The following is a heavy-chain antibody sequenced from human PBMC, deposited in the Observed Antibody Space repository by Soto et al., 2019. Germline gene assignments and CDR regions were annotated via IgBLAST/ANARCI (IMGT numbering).Heavy chain of an antibody. CDR2: ISAYNGNT. CDR1: GYTFTSYG. V-gene: IGHV1-18*01. CDR3: ARGGDVAVAGTLRFDY. Sequence: GASVKVSCKASGYTFTSYGISWVRQAPGQGLEWMGWISAYNGNTNYAQKLQGRVTMITDTPTSTAYMELRSLRSDDTAVYYCARGGDVAVAGTLRFDYWGQGTLVTVSS. J-gene: IGHJ4*02. D-gene: IGHD6-19*01.